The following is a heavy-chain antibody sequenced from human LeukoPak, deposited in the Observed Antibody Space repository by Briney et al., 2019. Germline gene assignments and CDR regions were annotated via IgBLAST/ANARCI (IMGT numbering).Heavy chain of an antibody. V-gene: IGHV4-39*01. CDR1: GGSISSGSYY. D-gene: IGHD3-10*01. J-gene: IGHJ5*02. Sequence: PSEALSLTCTVSGGSISSGSYYWVWIRQPPGKGLEWIGTIYYSGSTYYNPSLKSRVTISVDTSKNQFSLKLSSVTAADTAVYYCARQVTMVRRSDWFDPWGQGTLVTVSS. CDR2: IYYSGST. CDR3: ARQVTMVRRSDWFDP.